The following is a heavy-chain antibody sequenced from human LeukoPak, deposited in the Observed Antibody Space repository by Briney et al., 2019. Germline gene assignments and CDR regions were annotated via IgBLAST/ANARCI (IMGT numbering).Heavy chain of an antibody. V-gene: IGHV3-23*01. J-gene: IGHJ6*02. D-gene: IGHD4-11*01. CDR3: AKVLPTVTIYYYYGMDV. CDR2: ISGSDGST. Sequence: PGGSLRLSCAASGFTFSSYAMSWVRQAPGKGLEWVSAISGSDGSTYYPDSVKGRFTVSRDNSKNTLYLQMNSLRAEDTAVYYCAKVLPTVTIYYYYGMDVWGQGTTVTVSS. CDR1: GFTFSSYA.